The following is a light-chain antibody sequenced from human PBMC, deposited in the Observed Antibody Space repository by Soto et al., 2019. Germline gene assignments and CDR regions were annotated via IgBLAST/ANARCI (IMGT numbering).Light chain of an antibody. J-gene: IGLJ1*01. CDR1: SSNIGAGYD. CDR3: QSYDTPVYV. CDR2: GNS. V-gene: IGLV1-40*01. Sequence: QSVLTQPPSASETPGQRLTISCSGSSSNIGAGYDVHWYQQLPGAAPKLLIYGNSNRPSGVPDRFSGSRSGTSASLAITGLQPEDEADYYCQSYDTPVYVFGGGTKLTVL.